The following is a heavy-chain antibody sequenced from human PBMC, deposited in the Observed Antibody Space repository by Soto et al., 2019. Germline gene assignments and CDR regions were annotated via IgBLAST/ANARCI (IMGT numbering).Heavy chain of an antibody. J-gene: IGHJ6*02. CDR2: IKRKTDGGTT. Sequence: SVSNAWMNWVRQAPGKGLEWVGRIKRKTDGGTTDYAAPVKGRFTISRDDSKNTLYLEMHILKTEDTAVYYCTTDSPTYWSGYYHYDYSGMDVWGQATTVTVSS. D-gene: IGHD3-3*01. CDR1: SVSNAW. CDR3: TTDSPTYWSGYYHYDYSGMDV. V-gene: IGHV3-15*07.